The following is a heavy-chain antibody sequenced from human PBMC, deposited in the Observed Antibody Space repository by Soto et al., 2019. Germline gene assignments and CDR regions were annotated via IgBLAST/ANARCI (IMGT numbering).Heavy chain of an antibody. V-gene: IGHV4-59*11. CDR3: AIIGGAYGSNNWLDP. CDR1: GGSISRHY. Sequence: QVQLQESGPGLVKPSETLSLTCTDSGGSISRHYWTWVRQSPGKGLEWIGHVYYSGSTTYNPSIKSRFVMSVATSKNEFSWRLSSLTAADTAVYYWAIIGGAYGSNNWLDPWGHGALVTVSS. D-gene: IGHD3-16*01. CDR2: VYYSGST. J-gene: IGHJ5*02.